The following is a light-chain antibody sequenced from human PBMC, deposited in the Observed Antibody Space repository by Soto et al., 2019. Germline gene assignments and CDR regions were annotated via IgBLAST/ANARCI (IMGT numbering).Light chain of an antibody. V-gene: IGKV3-20*01. J-gene: IGKJ3*01. Sequence: EIVLTQSPGTLSLSPGERATLSCRASQSVSSSYLAWYQQKPGQAPRLLIYGASSRATGIPDRFSGSGSGTDFTLTISRLEPEDFAVYYCYQYGSSPFTFGPGTKVDIK. CDR1: QSVSSSY. CDR2: GAS. CDR3: YQYGSSPFT.